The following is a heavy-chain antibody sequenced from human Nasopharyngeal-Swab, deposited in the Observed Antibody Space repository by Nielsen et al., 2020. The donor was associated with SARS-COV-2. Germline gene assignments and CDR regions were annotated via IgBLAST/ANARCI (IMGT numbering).Heavy chain of an antibody. J-gene: IGHJ3*02. CDR1: GFTVNSNF. CDR2: IYSSGGT. V-gene: IGHV3-66*03. CDR3: ARDGYSYDDAFDI. Sequence: GESLKIFCAASGFTVNSNFMTWVRQAPGKGLEWVSLIYSSGGTHYADSVKGRFTISRDNSNNTLYLQMNSLRPDDTAGYYCARDGYSYDDAFDIWGQGTLVTVSS. D-gene: IGHD5-18*01.